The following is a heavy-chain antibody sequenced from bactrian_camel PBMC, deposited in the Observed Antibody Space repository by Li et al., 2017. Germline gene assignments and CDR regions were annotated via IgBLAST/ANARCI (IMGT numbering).Heavy chain of an antibody. D-gene: IGHD6*01. CDR2: IYTGDGRT. CDR1: GFTFLAHS. Sequence: VQLVESGGGLVPPGGSLTLSCATSGFTFLAHSMSWVRQAPGKGLEWVSSIYTGDGRTKSADSVKGRFTMSRDNAKNMLYLQMNSLKPEDTAVYYCVRSFSTVVGGLDYWGQGTQVTVS. V-gene: IGHV3S19*01. J-gene: IGHJ4*01. CDR3: VRSFSTVVGGLDY.